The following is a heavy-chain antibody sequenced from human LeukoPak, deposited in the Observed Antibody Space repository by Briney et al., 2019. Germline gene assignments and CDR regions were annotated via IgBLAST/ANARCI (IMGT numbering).Heavy chain of an antibody. CDR2: IYSGGST. J-gene: IGHJ3*02. Sequence: PGGSLRLSCAASGFTVSSNYMIWVRQAPGKGLEWVSVIYSGGSTYYADSVKGRFTISRDNSKNTLWLQMNSLRAEDTAVYYCAREAGRLYYDILTGPDAFDIWGQGTMVTVSS. V-gene: IGHV3-53*01. CDR3: AREAGRLYYDILTGPDAFDI. CDR1: GFTVSSNY. D-gene: IGHD3-9*01.